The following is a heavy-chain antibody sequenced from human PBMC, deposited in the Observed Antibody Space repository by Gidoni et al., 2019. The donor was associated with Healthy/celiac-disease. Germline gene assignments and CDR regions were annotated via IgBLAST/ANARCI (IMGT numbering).Heavy chain of an antibody. D-gene: IGHD2-15*01. V-gene: IGHV3-23*01. J-gene: IGHJ6*02. CDR3: AKCGGGSCYYCYGMDV. Sequence: EVQLLESGGGLVQPGGSLRLSCAASGFTFSSYAMSWVRQAPGKGLEWVSAISGSGGSTYYADSVKGRFTISRDNSKNTLYLQMNSLRAEDTAVYYCAKCGGGSCYYCYGMDVWGQGTTVTVSS. CDR2: ISGSGGST. CDR1: GFTFSSYA.